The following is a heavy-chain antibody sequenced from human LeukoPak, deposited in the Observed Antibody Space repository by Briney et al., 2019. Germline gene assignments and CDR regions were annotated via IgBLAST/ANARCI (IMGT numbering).Heavy chain of an antibody. J-gene: IGHJ4*02. CDR3: AREGHYYVDY. D-gene: IGHD3-10*02. V-gene: IGHV3-21*01. CDR2: ISSSSTCI. CDR1: GFCFSGYT. Sequence: GGSLRLSCAASGFCFSGYTMNWVRQAPGKGLEWVSSISSSSTCINYADSVKGRFTISRDNTKNSLYLQMNSLRVDDTAVYYCAREGHYYVDYWGQGTLVTVSS.